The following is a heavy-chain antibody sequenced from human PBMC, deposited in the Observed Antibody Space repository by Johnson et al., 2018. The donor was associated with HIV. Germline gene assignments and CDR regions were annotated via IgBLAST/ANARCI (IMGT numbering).Heavy chain of an antibody. V-gene: IGHV3-30-3*01. D-gene: IGHD6-13*01. CDR2: ISYDGSNK. CDR1: GFTFSSYA. CDR3: ARGADPGIAAARV. Sequence: QVLLVESGGGVVQPGRSLRLSCAASGFTFSSYAMHWVRQAPGKGLEWVAVISYDGSNKYYADSAKGRFSISRDNSKNTLYLQMNSLRAEDTALYYCARGADPGIAAARVWGQGTMVTVSS. J-gene: IGHJ3*01.